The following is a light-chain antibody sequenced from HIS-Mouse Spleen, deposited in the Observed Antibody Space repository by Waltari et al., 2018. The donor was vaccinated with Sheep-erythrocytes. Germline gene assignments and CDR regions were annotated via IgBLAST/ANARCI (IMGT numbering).Light chain of an antibody. V-gene: IGLV2-11*01. CDR2: DVS. Sequence: QSALTQPRSVSGSPGQSVTISCTGTSSAVGGYNDVSWYQQHPGKAPKLMIYDVSKRPSGVPDRFSGSKSGNTASLTISGLQAEDEADYYCCSYAGSYNHVFATGTKVTVL. CDR1: SSAVGGYND. CDR3: CSYAGSYNHV. J-gene: IGLJ1*01.